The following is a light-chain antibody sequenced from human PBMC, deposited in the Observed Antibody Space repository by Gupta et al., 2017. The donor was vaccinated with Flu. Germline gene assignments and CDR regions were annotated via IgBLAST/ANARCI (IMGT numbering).Light chain of an antibody. Sequence: DVVLTQSPLSLPVIFGQPASISCRSSQSLVHRNGNTYLTWFQQRPGQSPRRLIYRVSNRDSGVPDRFSGSGSGTDFTLKSSRVEAEDVGVYYCMQGTHWTTFGQGTKVEIK. CDR2: RVS. CDR1: QSLVHRNGNTY. J-gene: IGKJ1*01. CDR3: MQGTHWTT. V-gene: IGKV2-30*02.